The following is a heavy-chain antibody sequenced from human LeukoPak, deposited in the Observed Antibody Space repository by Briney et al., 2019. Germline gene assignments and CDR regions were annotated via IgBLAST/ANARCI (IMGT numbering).Heavy chain of an antibody. Sequence: SETLSLTCTVSGGSISSYYWSWLPQPPGKGLEWIGYIYYSGSTNYNPSLKSRVTISVDTSKNQFFLKLSSVTAADTAVYYCARASSGYYYFDYGGQGTLVTVSS. CDR2: IYYSGST. CDR3: ARASSGYYYFDY. D-gene: IGHD3-22*01. CDR1: GGSISSYY. J-gene: IGHJ4*02. V-gene: IGHV4-59*01.